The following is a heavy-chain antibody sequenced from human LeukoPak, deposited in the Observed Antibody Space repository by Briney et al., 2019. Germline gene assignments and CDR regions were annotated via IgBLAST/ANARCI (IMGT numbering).Heavy chain of an antibody. CDR1: GDTFIRYG. D-gene: IGHD2-21*02. CDR3: ARDVAYCGGDCYRGDWFDP. V-gene: IGHV1-2*02. Sequence: ASVKVSCKASGDTFIRYGISWVRQAPGQGLEWMGWINPNGGGTNYARKFQGRVTMTRDTSISTAYMELSRLRSDDTAVYYCARDVAYCGGDCYRGDWFDPWGQGTLVTVSS. CDR2: INPNGGGT. J-gene: IGHJ5*02.